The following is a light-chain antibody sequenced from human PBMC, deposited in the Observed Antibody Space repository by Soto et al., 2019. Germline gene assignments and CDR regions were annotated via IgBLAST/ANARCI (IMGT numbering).Light chain of an antibody. CDR1: QSVSSTY. CDR2: GTS. CDR3: QHYGNSPTPWT. V-gene: IGKV3-20*01. Sequence: EIVLTQSPGTLSLSPGERATLSCRASQSVSSTYLAWYQQKPGQAPRLLIYGTSYRATGIPDRFSGSGSGTDFSLTISRLEPEDFAVYYCQHYGNSPTPWTFGQGTKVEIK. J-gene: IGKJ1*01.